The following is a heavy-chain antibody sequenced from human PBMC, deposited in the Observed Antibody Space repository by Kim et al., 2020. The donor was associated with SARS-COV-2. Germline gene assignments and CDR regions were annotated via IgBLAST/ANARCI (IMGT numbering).Heavy chain of an antibody. CDR2: ISSDETST. Sequence: GGSLRLSCAASGFTFSSYWMYWVRQAPGKGLVWISRISSDETSTSYVASVKGRFTISRDNAKNTLYLQMNSLRAEDTAVYYCARGGSPTLAAYYFDYWG. J-gene: IGHJ4*01. V-gene: IGHV3-74*01. CDR1: GFTFSSYW. CDR3: ARGGSPTLAAYYFDY. D-gene: IGHD1-26*01.